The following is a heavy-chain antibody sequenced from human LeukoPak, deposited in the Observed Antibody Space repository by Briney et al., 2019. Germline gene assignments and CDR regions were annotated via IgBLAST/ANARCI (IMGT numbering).Heavy chain of an antibody. J-gene: IGHJ5*02. Sequence: GGSLRLSCAASGFPFSTYNMNWVRQAPGKGLEWVAYITISTTLIYYADSVKGRFTISRDNAKNSLYLQMNSLRAEDTAVYYCARDNGSYSYDLWGQGTLVTVSS. CDR1: GFPFSTYN. CDR3: ARDNGSYSYDL. V-gene: IGHV3-21*05. CDR2: ITISTTLI. D-gene: IGHD1-26*01.